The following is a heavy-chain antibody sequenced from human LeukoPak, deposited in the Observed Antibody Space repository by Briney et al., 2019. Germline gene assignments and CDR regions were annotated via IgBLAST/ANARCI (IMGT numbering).Heavy chain of an antibody. Sequence: GGSLRLSCAASGFIFSSYEMSWVRQAPGKGLEWVSYISRSSSNIYYADSVKGRFTISRDNAKNSLYLQMNSLRAEDTAVYYCARSPYSSSSMDYWGQGTLVTVSS. CDR2: ISRSSSNI. J-gene: IGHJ4*02. CDR3: ARSPYSSSSMDY. D-gene: IGHD6-6*01. V-gene: IGHV3-48*03. CDR1: GFIFSSYE.